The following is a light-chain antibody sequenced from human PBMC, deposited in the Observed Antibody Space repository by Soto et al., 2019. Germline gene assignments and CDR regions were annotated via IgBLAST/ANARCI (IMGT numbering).Light chain of an antibody. Sequence: EVVLTHSPGTLSLSPGERATLACRASKSVSNYLAWYQQKSGQAPRLLIYGASSRASGIPDRFSGSGSGTDFTLTISRVEPEDFAVYYCQQYGSSLTFGLGTKVDIK. V-gene: IGKV3-20*01. CDR3: QQYGSSLT. CDR2: GAS. CDR1: KSVSNY. J-gene: IGKJ1*01.